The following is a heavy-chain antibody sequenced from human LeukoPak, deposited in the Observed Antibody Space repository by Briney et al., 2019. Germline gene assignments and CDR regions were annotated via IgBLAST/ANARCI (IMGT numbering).Heavy chain of an antibody. Sequence: SETLSLTCTVSGGSISSSSYYWGWIRQPPGKGLEWIGSIYYSGSTYYNPSLKSRVTISVDTSKNQFSLKLSSVTAADTAVYYCARVDGVAAAGWDYYYYYYMDVWGKGTTVTVSS. J-gene: IGHJ6*03. CDR2: IYYSGST. CDR3: ARVDGVAAAGWDYYYYYYMDV. D-gene: IGHD6-13*01. CDR1: GGSISSSSYY. V-gene: IGHV4-39*07.